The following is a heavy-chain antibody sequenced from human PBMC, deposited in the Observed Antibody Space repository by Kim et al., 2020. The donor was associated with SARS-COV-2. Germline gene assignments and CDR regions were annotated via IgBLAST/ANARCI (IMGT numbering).Heavy chain of an antibody. V-gene: IGHV4-59*09. J-gene: IGHJ5*02. D-gene: IGHD3-22*01. CDR3: ARGGTYFYDNSGFSLDP. Sequence: LKSRVTMSVDTSKNQFSLNLTSVTAADTAVYYCARGGTYFYDNSGFSLDPWGQGILVTVSS.